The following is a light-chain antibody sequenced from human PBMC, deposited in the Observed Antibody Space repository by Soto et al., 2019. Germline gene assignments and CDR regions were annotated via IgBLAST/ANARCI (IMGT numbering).Light chain of an antibody. J-gene: IGLJ1*01. CDR1: ALPKQY. V-gene: IGLV3-25*03. CDR2: KDS. CDR3: QSVDSSGSDQV. Sequence: SYELTQPPSVSVSPGQTARITCSGDALPKQYAYWYLQKPGQAPVLVIYKDSERPSGIPQRFSGSSSGRTVTLTISGVQADDEADYYCQSVDSSGSDQVFGTGTKVTVL.